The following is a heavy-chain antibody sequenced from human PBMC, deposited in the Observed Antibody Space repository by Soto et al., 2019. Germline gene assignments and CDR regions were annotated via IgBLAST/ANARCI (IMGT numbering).Heavy chain of an antibody. Sequence: SETLSLTCTVSGGSISGYYWNWIRQPPGKGLEWIGYIYYSGNTNYSPSLKSRVTISVDTSKKQFSLKLSSVTAADTAVYYCARAADYYESSGAYYGCGAHWAQGTLVTVS. CDR2: IYYSGNT. J-gene: IGHJ1*01. D-gene: IGHD3-22*01. CDR1: GGSISGYY. V-gene: IGHV4-59*01. CDR3: ARAADYYESSGAYYGCGAH.